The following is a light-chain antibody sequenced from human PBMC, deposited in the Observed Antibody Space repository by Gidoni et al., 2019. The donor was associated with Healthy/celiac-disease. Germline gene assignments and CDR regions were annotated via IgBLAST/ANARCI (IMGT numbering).Light chain of an antibody. Sequence: EIVLTQSPGTLSLSPGERATLACRASQSVSSRYLAWYPQKPGQAPRLLIYGASSRATGIPDRFSGSGSGIDFTLTISRLEPEDFAVYYCQQYGSSRTFXXXTKVEIK. J-gene: IGKJ1*01. V-gene: IGKV3-20*01. CDR1: QSVSSRY. CDR2: GAS. CDR3: QQYGSSRT.